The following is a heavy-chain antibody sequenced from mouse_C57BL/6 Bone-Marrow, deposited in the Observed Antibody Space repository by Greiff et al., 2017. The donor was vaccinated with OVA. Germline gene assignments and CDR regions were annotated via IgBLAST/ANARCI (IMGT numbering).Heavy chain of an antibody. Sequence: QVQLQQPGAELVMPGASVKLSCKASGYTFTSYWMHWVKQRPGQGLEWIGEIDPSDSYTNYNQKFKGKSTLTVDKSSSTAYMQLSRLTSEDSAVYYCAAYYSNSDYWGQGTTLTVSS. CDR1: GYTFTSYW. V-gene: IGHV1-69*01. D-gene: IGHD2-5*01. CDR3: AAYYSNSDY. J-gene: IGHJ2*01. CDR2: IDPSDSYT.